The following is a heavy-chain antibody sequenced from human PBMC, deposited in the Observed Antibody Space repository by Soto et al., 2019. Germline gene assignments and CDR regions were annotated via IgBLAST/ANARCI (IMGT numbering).Heavy chain of an antibody. D-gene: IGHD2-15*01. CDR3: ARAPNGKGTVVTRYAFDL. CDR1: GYAFTSYG. V-gene: IGHV1-18*03. J-gene: IGHJ3*01. Sequence: QVQLVQSGAEVKKPGASVKVSCKASGYAFTSYGISWVLQAPGQGLEWMGWISVYNGNTNYAQKLQGRVTMTTDTSTSTAYMELRSGRSDDMAVYYCARAPNGKGTVVTRYAFDLCGKGTKETVSS. CDR2: ISVYNGNT.